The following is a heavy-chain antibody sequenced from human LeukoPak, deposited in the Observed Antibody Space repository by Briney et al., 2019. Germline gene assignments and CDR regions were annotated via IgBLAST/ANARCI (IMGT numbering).Heavy chain of an antibody. CDR1: GFTFSSYA. J-gene: IGHJ4*02. CDR3: AKDRRGCSSSSCYYRFDY. CDR2: ISGSGGST. D-gene: IGHD2-2*01. V-gene: IGHV3-23*01. Sequence: PGGSLRLSCAASGFTFSSYAMSWVRQAPGKGLEWVSAISGSGGSTYYADSVKGRFTISRDNSKNTLYLQMNSLRAEDTAVYYCAKDRRGCSSSSCYYRFDYWGQGTLVTVSS.